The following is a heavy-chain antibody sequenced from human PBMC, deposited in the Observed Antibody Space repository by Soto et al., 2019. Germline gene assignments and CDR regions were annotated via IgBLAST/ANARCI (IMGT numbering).Heavy chain of an antibody. CDR3: ASVAQGTGGMDV. V-gene: IGHV4-31*03. Sequence: QVQLQESGPGLVKPSQTLSLTCTVSGGSISSGGYYWSWIRQHPGKGLEWIGYIYYSGSTYYNPSPKSRVTISVDTSNTQFSLKLSSVTAADTAVYSCASVAQGTGGMDVWGQGTTVTVSS. D-gene: IGHD2-8*02. J-gene: IGHJ6*02. CDR1: GGSISSGGYY. CDR2: IYYSGST.